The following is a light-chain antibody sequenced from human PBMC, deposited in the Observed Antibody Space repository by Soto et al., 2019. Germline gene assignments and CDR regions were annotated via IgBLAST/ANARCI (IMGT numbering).Light chain of an antibody. CDR3: CSYTDSSSLV. Sequence: QSALTQPASVSGSPGQSITISCTGTSSDVGGYDYVSWYQHHPGKAPKLMIYDVSNRPSGVSDRFSGSKSGNTASLTISGLQAEDEADYYCCSYTDSSSLVFGGGTKLTVL. CDR1: SSDVGGYDY. J-gene: IGLJ2*01. CDR2: DVS. V-gene: IGLV2-14*03.